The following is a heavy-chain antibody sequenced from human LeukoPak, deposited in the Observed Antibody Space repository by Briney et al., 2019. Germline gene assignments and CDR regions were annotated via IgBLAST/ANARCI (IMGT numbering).Heavy chain of an antibody. CDR2: IYYSGST. V-gene: IGHV4-59*01. CDR3: ARDPGYFDY. CDR1: GGSISSYY. Sequence: NPSETLSLTCTVSGGSISSYYWSWIRQPPGKGLEWIGYIYYSGSTNYNPSLKSRVTISVDTSKNQFSLKLSSVTAADTAVYYCARDPGYFDYWGQGTLVTVSS. J-gene: IGHJ4*02.